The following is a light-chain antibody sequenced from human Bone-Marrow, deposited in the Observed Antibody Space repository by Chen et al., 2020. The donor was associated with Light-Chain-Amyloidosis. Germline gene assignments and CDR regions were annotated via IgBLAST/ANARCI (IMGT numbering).Light chain of an antibody. CDR1: KLGDQY. CDR2: QDS. CDR3: QAWDNTTAV. J-gene: IGLJ2*01. V-gene: IGLV3-1*01. Sequence: SYELSQPPSVSVSPGQTASITCSGDKLGDQYVSWYQQKPGQSPVLVIYQDSMRPSGLPERFSGSNSGTTATLTISGTQALDEAVYYCQAWDNTTAVFGGGTILTVL.